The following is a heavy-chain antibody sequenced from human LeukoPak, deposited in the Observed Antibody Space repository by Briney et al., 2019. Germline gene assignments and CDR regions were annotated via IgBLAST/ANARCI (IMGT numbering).Heavy chain of an antibody. D-gene: IGHD3-9*01. CDR1: GYTLTSYY. J-gene: IGHJ6*04. V-gene: IGHV1-46*01. CDR2: INPSGGST. CDR3: WVRYYDIFTGYDAPPSMDV. Sequence: ASVKVSSTASGYTLTSYYMHWVRQAPGQGLEWMGIINPSGGSTSYAQKFQGRVTMTRDTSTSTVYMELSSLRSEDTAVYYCWVRYYDIFTGYDAPPSMDVWGKGTTVTVSS.